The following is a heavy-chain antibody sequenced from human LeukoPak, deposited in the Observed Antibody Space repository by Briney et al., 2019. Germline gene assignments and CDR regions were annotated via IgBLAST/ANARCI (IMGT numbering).Heavy chain of an antibody. J-gene: IGHJ4*02. CDR1: GGSISSYY. D-gene: IGHD5-12*01. CDR2: IYYSGST. CDR3: AGGWRLPNYFDY. Sequence: SETLSLTCTVSGGSISSYYWSWIRQPPGKGLEWIGYIYYSGSTNYNPSLKSRVTISVDTSKNQFSLKLSSVTAADTAVYYCAGGWRLPNYFDYWGQGTLVTVSS. V-gene: IGHV4-59*01.